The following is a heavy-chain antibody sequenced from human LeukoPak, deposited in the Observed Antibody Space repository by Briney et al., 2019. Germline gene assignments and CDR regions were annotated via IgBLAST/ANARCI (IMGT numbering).Heavy chain of an antibody. V-gene: IGHV3-33*06. J-gene: IGHJ2*01. D-gene: IGHD6-19*01. CDR2: ILSDGSQE. Sequence: GGSLRLSCAASGFTFSNYGMHWVRRAPGKGLEWVAVILSDGSQEFYADAVKGRITISRDNSKNTLYLQMNSLRAEDTAVYYCAKGGYSSGWTPPYWYFDLWGRGTLVTVSS. CDR3: AKGGYSSGWTPPYWYFDL. CDR1: GFTFSNYG.